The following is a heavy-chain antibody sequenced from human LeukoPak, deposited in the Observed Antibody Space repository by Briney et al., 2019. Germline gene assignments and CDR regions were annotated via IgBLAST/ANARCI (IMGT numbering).Heavy chain of an antibody. CDR1: GFTFSSYG. CDR2: ISGSASST. V-gene: IGHV3-23*01. J-gene: IGHJ3*01. D-gene: IGHD5-24*01. Sequence: QPGGSLRLSCAASGFTFSSYGIHWVRQAPGKGLEWVSAISGSASSTYHADSVKGRFTISRDNSKNTLYLQMNSLRADDTAVYYCAMKAVPRPRLHDAFDFWGQGTVVSVSS. CDR3: AMKAVPRPRLHDAFDF.